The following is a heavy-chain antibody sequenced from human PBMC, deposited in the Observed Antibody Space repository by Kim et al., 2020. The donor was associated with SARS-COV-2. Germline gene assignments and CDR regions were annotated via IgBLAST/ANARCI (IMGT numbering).Heavy chain of an antibody. Sequence: GGSLRLSCAASGFTFSSYWMSWVRQAPGKGLEWVANIKQDGSEKYYVDSVKGRFTISRDNAKNSLYLQMNSLRAEDTAVYYCARDGYSGYDYYNYYYGMDVWGQGTTVTVSS. CDR3: ARDGYSGYDYYNYYYGMDV. V-gene: IGHV3-7*01. J-gene: IGHJ6*02. CDR2: IKQDGSEK. D-gene: IGHD5-12*01. CDR1: GFTFSSYW.